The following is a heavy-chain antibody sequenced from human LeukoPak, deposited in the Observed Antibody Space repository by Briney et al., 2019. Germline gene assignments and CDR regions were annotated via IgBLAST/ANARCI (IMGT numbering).Heavy chain of an antibody. Sequence: ASVKVSCKASGYTFTGYYMHWVRQAPGQGLEWMGRINPNSSGTNYAQKFQGRVTMTRDRSISTDYMELSRLRANDTAVYYCARATTPRIAAAGPTFDYWGQGTLVTVSS. CDR2: INPNSSGT. J-gene: IGHJ4*02. D-gene: IGHD6-13*01. CDR1: GYTFTGYY. CDR3: ARATTPRIAAAGPTFDY. V-gene: IGHV1-2*06.